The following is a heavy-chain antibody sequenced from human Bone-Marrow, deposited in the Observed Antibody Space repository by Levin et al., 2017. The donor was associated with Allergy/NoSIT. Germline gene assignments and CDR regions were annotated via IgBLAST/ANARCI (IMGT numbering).Heavy chain of an antibody. J-gene: IGHJ4*02. Sequence: ASVKVSCKASGYTFTGYYMHWVRQAPGQGLEWMGRINPNSGGTNYAQKFQGRVTMTRDTSISTAYMELSRLRSDDTAVYYCARWVGSSGCFDYWGQGTLVTVSS. CDR1: GYTFTGYY. D-gene: IGHD6-19*01. CDR2: INPNSGGT. V-gene: IGHV1-2*06. CDR3: ARWVGSSGCFDY.